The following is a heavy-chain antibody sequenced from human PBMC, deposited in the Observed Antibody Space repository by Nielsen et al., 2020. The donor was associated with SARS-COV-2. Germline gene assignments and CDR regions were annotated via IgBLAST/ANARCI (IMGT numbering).Heavy chain of an antibody. CDR3: ARDGEVEYGSSWYRYNWFDP. J-gene: IGHJ5*02. Sequence: GESLKISCAASGFTFDDYAMHWVRQAPGKGLEWVSGIHWNGGSTGYADSVKGRFTISRDNAKNSLYLQMNSLRAEDTALYHCARDGEVEYGSSWYRYNWFDPWGQGTLVTVSS. D-gene: IGHD6-13*01. V-gene: IGHV3-20*01. CDR1: GFTFDDYA. CDR2: IHWNGGST.